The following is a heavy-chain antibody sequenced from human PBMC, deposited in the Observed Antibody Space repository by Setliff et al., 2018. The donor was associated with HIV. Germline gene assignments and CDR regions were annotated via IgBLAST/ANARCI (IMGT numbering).Heavy chain of an antibody. D-gene: IGHD3-3*01. CDR2: IHTSGST. CDR3: ARDGFWSGYIDY. J-gene: IGHJ4*02. Sequence: PSETLSLTCTVSGGSISSGSYYWSWIRQPAGKGLEWIGRIHTSGSTNYNPSLKSRVTLSVDTSKNQFSLKLSSVTAADTAVYYCARDGFWSGYIDYWGQGTLVTVSS. V-gene: IGHV4-61*02. CDR1: GGSISSGSYY.